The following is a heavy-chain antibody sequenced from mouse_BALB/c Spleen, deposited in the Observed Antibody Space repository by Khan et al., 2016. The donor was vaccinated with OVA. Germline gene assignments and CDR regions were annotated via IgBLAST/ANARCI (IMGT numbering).Heavy chain of an antibody. D-gene: IGHD2-1*01. CDR3: TRTGYGNPCAY. CDR1: GYTFTSYY. J-gene: IGHJ3*01. Sequence: QVQLKESGAELVKPGASVKLSCKASGYTFTSYYMYWVKQRPGQGLEWIGGIFPSNVDTFFNEKFKSKATLTVDGSSSTAYMQLSSLTSEDSAVYDCTRTGYGNPCAYWGQGTLVTVAA. CDR2: IFPSNVDT. V-gene: IGHV1S81*02.